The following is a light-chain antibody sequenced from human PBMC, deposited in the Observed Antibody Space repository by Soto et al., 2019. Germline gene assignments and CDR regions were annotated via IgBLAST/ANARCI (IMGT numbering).Light chain of an antibody. CDR1: QSISSD. CDR3: QQYNYWPPLT. Sequence: EIVMTQSPATLSVSPGERATLSCRASQSISSDLAWYQQKPGQAPRLLIYRASTRATGVPDRFSGSGSGTEFILTISSLQSEDFAVYYCQQYNYWPPLTFGGGTKVEIK. V-gene: IGKV3-15*01. CDR2: RAS. J-gene: IGKJ4*01.